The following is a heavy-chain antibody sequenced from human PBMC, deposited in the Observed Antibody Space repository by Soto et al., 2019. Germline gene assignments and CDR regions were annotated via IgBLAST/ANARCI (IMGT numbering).Heavy chain of an antibody. D-gene: IGHD2-2*01. V-gene: IGHV1-18*01. CDR3: ATSVPNYYYYGMDV. CDR1: GYTFTSYG. J-gene: IGHJ6*02. Sequence: GASVKVSCKASGYTFTSYGISWVRQAPGQGLEWMGWISAYNGNTNYAQKLQGRVTMTTDTSTSTAYMELRSLRSDDTAVYYCATSVPNYYYYGMDVRGQGTTVTVSS. CDR2: ISAYNGNT.